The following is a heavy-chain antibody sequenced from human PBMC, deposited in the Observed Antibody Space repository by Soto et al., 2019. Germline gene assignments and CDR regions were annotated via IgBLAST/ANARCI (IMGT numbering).Heavy chain of an antibody. V-gene: IGHV3-48*03. J-gene: IGHJ6*02. Sequence: GGSLRLSCAGSGFTFRTYEMNWVRQAPGKGLEWVSYISSDGTSIYYADAVKVRFTIARDNAKNSLYLEMNSLRAEDTAVYYCARDMSSRSRGMDVWGQGTTVTVSS. CDR1: GFTFRTYE. D-gene: IGHD6-13*01. CDR3: ARDMSSRSRGMDV. CDR2: ISSDGTSI.